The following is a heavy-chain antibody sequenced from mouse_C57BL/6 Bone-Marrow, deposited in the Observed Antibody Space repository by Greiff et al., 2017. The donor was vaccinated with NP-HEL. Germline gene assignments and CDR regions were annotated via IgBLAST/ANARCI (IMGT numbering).Heavy chain of an antibody. CDR2: IDPENGDT. J-gene: IGHJ4*01. Sequence: EVKLVESGAELVRPGASAKLSCTASGFNIKDDYMHWVKQRPEQGLEWIGWIDPENGDTEYASKFQGKATITADTSSNTAYLQLSSLTSEDTAVYYCTVYSNPWGQGTSVTVSS. CDR3: TVYSNP. CDR1: GFNIKDDY. D-gene: IGHD2-5*01. V-gene: IGHV14-4*01.